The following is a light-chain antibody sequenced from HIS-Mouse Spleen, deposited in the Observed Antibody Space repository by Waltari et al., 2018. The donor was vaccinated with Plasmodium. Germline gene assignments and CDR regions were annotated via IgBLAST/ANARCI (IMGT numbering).Light chain of an antibody. CDR3: QVWDSSSDHRV. Sequence: SYVLTQPPSVSVAPGQTARITCGGHNIGSKSLHWYQQKPGQAPVLVVYDDSDRPSGIPERFSGSNSGNTATLTISRVEAGDEADYYCQVWDSSSDHRVFGGGTKLTVL. J-gene: IGLJ3*02. CDR2: DDS. V-gene: IGLV3-21*02. CDR1: NIGSKS.